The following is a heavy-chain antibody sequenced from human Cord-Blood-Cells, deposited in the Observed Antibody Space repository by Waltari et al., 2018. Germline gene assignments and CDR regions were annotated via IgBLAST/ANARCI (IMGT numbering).Heavy chain of an antibody. CDR3: ARQDIVVVPAAIGYFDY. D-gene: IGHD2-2*01. V-gene: IGHV4-39*01. J-gene: IGHJ4*02. Sequence: QLQLQESGPGLVKPSETLSLTCTVSGGSISSSSYYWGWLGQPPGTGLELLGSIYYSGSTYYNPSLKSRVTISVDTSKNQFSLKLSSVTAADTAVYYCARQDIVVVPAAIGYFDYWGQGTLVTVSS. CDR2: IYYSGST. CDR1: GGSISSSSYY.